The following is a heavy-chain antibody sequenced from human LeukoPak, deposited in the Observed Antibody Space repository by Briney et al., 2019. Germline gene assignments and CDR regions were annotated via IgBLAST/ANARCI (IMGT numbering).Heavy chain of an antibody. CDR1: GGTFSSYA. CDR3: AREGNPFWSGYQRVVYALDI. CDR2: IIPIFGTA. D-gene: IGHD3-3*01. V-gene: IGHV1-69*01. Sequence: GSSVKVSCKASGGTFSSYAISWVRQAPGQGLEWMGGIIPIFGTANYAQKFQGRVTITADESTSTAYMELSSLRSEDTAVYYCAREGNPFWSGYQRVVYALDIWGQGTMVTVSS. J-gene: IGHJ3*02.